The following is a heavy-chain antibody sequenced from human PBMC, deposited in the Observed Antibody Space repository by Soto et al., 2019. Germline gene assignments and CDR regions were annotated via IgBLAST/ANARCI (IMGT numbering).Heavy chain of an antibody. J-gene: IGHJ6*02. D-gene: IGHD5-12*01. V-gene: IGHV1-2*02. Sequence: ASLKFSCESSGYTFTGYYMHWVRQAPGQGLEWMGWINPNSGGTNYAQKFQGRVTMTRDTSISTAYMELSRLRSDDTAVYYCALITSITAYYYYGMDVWGQGTTVTVSS. CDR3: ALITSITAYYYYGMDV. CDR1: GYTFTGYY. CDR2: INPNSGGT.